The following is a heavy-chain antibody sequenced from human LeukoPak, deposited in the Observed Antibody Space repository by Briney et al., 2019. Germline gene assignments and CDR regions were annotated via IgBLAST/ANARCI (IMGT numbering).Heavy chain of an antibody. V-gene: IGHV5-51*01. CDR3: ARQSNGRTGFDP. J-gene: IGHJ5*02. D-gene: IGHD2-8*01. CDR1: GYSFNAYW. CDR2: IFPGDSET. Sequence: GESLKISCKGSGYSFNAYWIAWVRQMPGKGLEWMGIIFPGDSETRYSPSFQGQVTISADKSISTAYLQWSSLKASDTAMYYCARQSNGRTGFDPWGQGTLVTVSS.